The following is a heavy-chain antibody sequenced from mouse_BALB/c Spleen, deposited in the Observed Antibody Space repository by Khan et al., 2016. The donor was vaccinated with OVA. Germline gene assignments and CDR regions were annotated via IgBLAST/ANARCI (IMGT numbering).Heavy chain of an antibody. J-gene: IGHJ3*01. D-gene: IGHD3-2*01. V-gene: IGHV1S81*02. CDR2: INPINGGT. Sequence: QVQLQQSGAELVKPGASVELSCKASGYTFTSYYMYWLKQRPGQGLEWIGEINPINGGTNFNEKFKNKATLTVDKSSSTAYMQLSSLTSEDSAVCYSTRRGTALATRWFAYWGQGTLVSVSA. CDR3: TRRGTALATRWFAY. CDR1: GYTFTSYY.